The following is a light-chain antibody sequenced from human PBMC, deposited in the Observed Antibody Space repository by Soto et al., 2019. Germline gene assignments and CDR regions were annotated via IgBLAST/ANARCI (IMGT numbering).Light chain of an antibody. CDR2: GAS. Sequence: EIVLTQSPGTLSLSPGERATLSCRASQSISSSYLAWYQQKPGQAPRLLIYGASSRASGFPNRFSGSGSGTDFTLTISRLEPEGFAVYDCQHDGSSLSITFGQGTRLEIK. CDR1: QSISSSY. CDR3: QHDGSSLSIT. V-gene: IGKV3-20*01. J-gene: IGKJ5*01.